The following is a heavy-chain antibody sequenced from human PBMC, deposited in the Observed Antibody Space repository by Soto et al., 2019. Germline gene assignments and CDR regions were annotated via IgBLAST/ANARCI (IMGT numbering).Heavy chain of an antibody. Sequence: EVQLLESGGGLVQPGESLRLSCVASGFTFSTYTMSWVRQAPGKGLEWVSVISGSGGSPSYADSVQGRLSISRDNYRNTLYLQMNDLRGDDTAMYYCAKARCSTTNGYVPDYWGQGTLVTVSS. V-gene: IGHV3-23*01. D-gene: IGHD2-2*01. J-gene: IGHJ4*02. CDR2: ISGSGGSP. CDR3: AKARCSTTNGYVPDY. CDR1: GFTFSTYT.